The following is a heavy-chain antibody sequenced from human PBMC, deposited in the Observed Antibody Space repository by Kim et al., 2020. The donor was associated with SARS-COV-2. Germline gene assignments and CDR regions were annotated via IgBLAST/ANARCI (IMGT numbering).Heavy chain of an antibody. Sequence: SVKVSCKASGGTFSSYAISWVLQAPGQGLEWMGGIIPIFGTANYAQKFQGRVTITADESTSTAYMELSSLRSEDTAVYYCARGKMGPDYGLFDYWGQGTLVTVSS. J-gene: IGHJ4*02. CDR2: IIPIFGTA. V-gene: IGHV1-69*13. CDR1: GGTFSSYA. CDR3: ARGKMGPDYGLFDY. D-gene: IGHD4-17*01.